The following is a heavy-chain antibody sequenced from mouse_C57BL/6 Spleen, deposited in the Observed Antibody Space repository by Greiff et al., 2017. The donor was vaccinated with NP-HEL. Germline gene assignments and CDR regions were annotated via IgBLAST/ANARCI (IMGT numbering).Heavy chain of an antibody. CDR2: IDPSDSYT. D-gene: IGHD6-1*01. V-gene: IGHV1-69*01. CDR3: ARPLAASNWYFDV. Sequence: QVQLQQPGAELVMPGASVKLSCKASGYTFTSYWMHWVKQRPGQGLEWIGEIDPSDSYTNYNQKFKGKSTLTVDKSSSTAYMQLSSLTSEDSAVYYCARPLAASNWYFDVWGTGTTVTVSS. CDR1: GYTFTSYW. J-gene: IGHJ1*03.